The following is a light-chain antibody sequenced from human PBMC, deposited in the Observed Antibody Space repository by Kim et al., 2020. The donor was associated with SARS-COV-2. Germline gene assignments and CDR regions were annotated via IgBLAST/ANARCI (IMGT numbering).Light chain of an antibody. J-gene: IGKJ4*01. CDR1: QDINSY. CDR2: AAS. CDR3: QELHNSPLT. Sequence: IQLTQSPSSLSASAGDRVTITCRASQDINSYLAWYQQRPGKAPKLLIYAASTLRSGVPSRFSGSGSGTDFTLTISSLQPEDFATYYCQELHNSPLTFRGGTKVDIK. V-gene: IGKV1-9*01.